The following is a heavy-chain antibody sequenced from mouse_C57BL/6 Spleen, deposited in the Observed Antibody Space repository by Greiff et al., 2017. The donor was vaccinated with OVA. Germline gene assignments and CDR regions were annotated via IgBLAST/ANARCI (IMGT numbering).Heavy chain of an antibody. CDR1: GYAFSSSW. CDR2: IYPGDGDT. Sequence: QVQLQQSGPELVKPGASVKISCKASGYAFSSSWMNWVKQRPGKGLEWIGRIYPGDGDTNYNGKFKGKATLTADKSSSTAYMQLSSLTSEDSAVYFCARVGYDYDEVDYWGQGTTLTVSS. V-gene: IGHV1-82*01. CDR3: ARVGYDYDEVDY. D-gene: IGHD2-4*01. J-gene: IGHJ2*01.